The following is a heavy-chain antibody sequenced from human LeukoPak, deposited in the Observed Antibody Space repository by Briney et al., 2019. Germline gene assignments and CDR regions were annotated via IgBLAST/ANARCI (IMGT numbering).Heavy chain of an antibody. Sequence: GASVKVSCKASGYTFTGYYMHWVRQAPGQGLEWMGWINPNSGGTNYAQKFQGRVTMTRDTTISTAYMELSRLRSDDTAVYYCARVRKAAAGQDAFDIWGQGTMVTVS. D-gene: IGHD6-13*01. V-gene: IGHV1-2*02. J-gene: IGHJ3*02. CDR3: ARVRKAAAGQDAFDI. CDR1: GYTFTGYY. CDR2: INPNSGGT.